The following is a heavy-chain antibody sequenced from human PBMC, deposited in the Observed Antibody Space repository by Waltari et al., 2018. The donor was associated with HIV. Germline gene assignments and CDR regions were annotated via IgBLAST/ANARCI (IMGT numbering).Heavy chain of an antibody. CDR1: GSDSMRSHY. V-gene: IGHV4-59*11. D-gene: IGHD2-21*01. J-gene: IGHJ3*01. CDR3: ARGNCVTTGNCLLLAFAFDS. CDR2: IEYSSSATFNRWRT. Sequence: VQLQESGPGLLKPSETLSLTCSVSGSDSMRSHYWSWIRQSPGGGLQWIGYIEYSSSATFNRWRTYYDPSLQSRVTLSLNKSRRQFSLKLAAVTAADTAIYYCARGNCVTTGNCLLLAFAFDSWGQGKLVAVSS.